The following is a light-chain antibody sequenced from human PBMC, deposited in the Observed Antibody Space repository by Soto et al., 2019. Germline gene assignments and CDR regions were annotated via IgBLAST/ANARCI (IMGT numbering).Light chain of an antibody. V-gene: IGLV2-23*01. CDR3: CSSPPASTSL. Sequence: QSALAQPASVSGSPGQSITISCTGTSSDVGAYNSVSWYQQHPHRAPQVIIYKGTQRPSGVSNRFSGSTSGNAASLTISALQADDEADYFCCSSPPASTSLFATGPKAAVL. CDR2: KGT. J-gene: IGLJ1*01. CDR1: SSDVGAYNS.